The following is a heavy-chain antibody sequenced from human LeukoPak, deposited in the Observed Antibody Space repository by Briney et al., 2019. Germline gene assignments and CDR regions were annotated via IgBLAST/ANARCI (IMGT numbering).Heavy chain of an antibody. Sequence: GITLCRDGVQRSGEAPGKRMEWVAVISYDGSNKYYADSVKGRFTISRDNSKNTLYLQMNSLRAEDTAVYYCAKDHGGIAIWGQGTMVTVSS. CDR3: AKDHGGIAI. D-gene: IGHD6-13*01. CDR1: GITLCRDG. J-gene: IGHJ3*02. V-gene: IGHV3-30*18. CDR2: ISYDGSNK.